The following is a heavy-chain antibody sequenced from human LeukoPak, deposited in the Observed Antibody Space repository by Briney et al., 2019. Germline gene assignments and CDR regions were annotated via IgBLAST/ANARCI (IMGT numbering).Heavy chain of an antibody. D-gene: IGHD3-3*01. V-gene: IGHV3-30*02. J-gene: IGHJ4*02. Sequence: GGSLRLSCAASGFTFSSYGMHWVRQAPGKGLEWVAFIRDYGSSQYYADSVSGRFTISRDNSKNTVSLPMNSLTAADTAVYFCARRGDYWSGVYTTSLDSWGQGTLVIVFS. CDR1: GFTFSSYG. CDR3: ARRGDYWSGVYTTSLDS. CDR2: IRDYGSSQ.